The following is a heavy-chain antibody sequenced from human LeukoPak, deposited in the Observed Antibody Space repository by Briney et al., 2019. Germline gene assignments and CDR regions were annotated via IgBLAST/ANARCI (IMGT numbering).Heavy chain of an antibody. Sequence: GGSLRLSCAASGFTFSSYAMSWVRQAPGKGLEWVSAISGSGGSTYYADSVEGRFTISRDNSKNTLYLQMNSLRAEDTAVYYCAKRIWFGELLPDYWGQGTLVTVSS. CDR1: GFTFSSYA. CDR2: ISGSGGST. D-gene: IGHD3-10*01. CDR3: AKRIWFGELLPDY. J-gene: IGHJ4*02. V-gene: IGHV3-23*01.